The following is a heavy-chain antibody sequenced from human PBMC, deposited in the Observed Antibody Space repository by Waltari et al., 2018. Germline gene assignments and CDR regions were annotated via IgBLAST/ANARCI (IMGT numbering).Heavy chain of an antibody. V-gene: IGHV4-34*01. CDR2: INHSGST. CDR3: ARGRRTGYYGSGSYSNWFDP. J-gene: IGHJ5*02. D-gene: IGHD3-10*01. CDR1: GGSFRGYY. Sequence: QVQLQQWCAGLLKPSEPLSLTCAVHGGSFRGYYWCWTRQPTATGLEWIGEINHSGSTNYNPSLKSRVTISVDTSKNQFSLKLSSVTAADTAVYYCARGRRTGYYGSGSYSNWFDPWGQGTLVTVSS.